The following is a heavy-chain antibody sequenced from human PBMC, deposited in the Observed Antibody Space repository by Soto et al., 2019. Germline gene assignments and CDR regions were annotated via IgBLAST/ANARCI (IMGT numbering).Heavy chain of an antibody. J-gene: IGHJ4*02. CDR2: MYHSGST. Sequence: SETLSLTCAVYGGSFSGYYWSWIRQPPGKGLEWIGYMYHSGSTYYNPSLKSRVTISIDRSKNQFSLKLSSVTAADTAVYYCAAGGVLPRYYWGQGTQVTVSS. CDR3: AAGGVLPRYY. V-gene: IGHV4-34*01. D-gene: IGHD2-15*01. CDR1: GGSFSGYY.